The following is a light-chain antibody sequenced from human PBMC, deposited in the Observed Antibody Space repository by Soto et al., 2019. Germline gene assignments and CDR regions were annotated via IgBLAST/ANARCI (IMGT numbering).Light chain of an antibody. J-gene: IGKJ2*01. V-gene: IGKV3-20*01. CDR3: QQYGSSPGT. Sequence: EIVLTQSPGTLSLSPGDRGTLSCRASQSVANNYLAWYQQKPGQAPRLLIYGASNRATGTPDRFSGSGSGTDFTRTISRLEPEYFSVYHCQQYGSSPGTFGQGTKLEIK. CDR1: QSVANNY. CDR2: GAS.